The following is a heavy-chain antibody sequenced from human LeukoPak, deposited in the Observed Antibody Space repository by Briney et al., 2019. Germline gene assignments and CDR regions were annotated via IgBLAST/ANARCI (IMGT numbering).Heavy chain of an antibody. D-gene: IGHD6-13*01. Sequence: SETLSLTCAVYGGSFSGYYWSWIRQPPGKGLEWIGEMNHSGSTNYNPSLKSRVTISVDTSKNQFSLKLSSVTAADTAVYYCARDLSSSWRYYFDYWGQGTLVTVSS. CDR1: GGSFSGYY. V-gene: IGHV4-34*01. CDR3: ARDLSSSWRYYFDY. CDR2: MNHSGST. J-gene: IGHJ4*02.